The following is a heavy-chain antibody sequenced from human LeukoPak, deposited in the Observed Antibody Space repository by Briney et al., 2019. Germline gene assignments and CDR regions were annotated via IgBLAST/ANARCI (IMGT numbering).Heavy chain of an antibody. CDR3: ARLVSAESGY. CDR2: IIPIFGTA. Sequence: ASVKVSCKASGGTFSNYAISWVRQAPGQGLEWMGGIIPIFGTANYAQKFQGRVTITADESTSTAYMELSSLRSEDTAVYYCARLVSAESGYWGQGTLVTVSS. V-gene: IGHV1-69*01. J-gene: IGHJ4*02. D-gene: IGHD2-8*01. CDR1: GGTFSNYA.